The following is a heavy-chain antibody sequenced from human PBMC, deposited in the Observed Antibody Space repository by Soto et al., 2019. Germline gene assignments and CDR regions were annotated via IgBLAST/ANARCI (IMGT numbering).Heavy chain of an antibody. CDR2: INPNSGGT. CDR3: ARSGETTVVTTPGSDYYYGMDV. Sequence: ASVKVSCKASGYTFTGYYMHWVRQAPGQGLEWMGWINPNSGGTNYAQKFQGWVTMTRDTSISTAYMELSRLRSDDTAVYYCARSGETTVVTTPGSDYYYGMDVWGQGTTVTVS. CDR1: GYTFTGYY. D-gene: IGHD4-17*01. J-gene: IGHJ6*02. V-gene: IGHV1-2*04.